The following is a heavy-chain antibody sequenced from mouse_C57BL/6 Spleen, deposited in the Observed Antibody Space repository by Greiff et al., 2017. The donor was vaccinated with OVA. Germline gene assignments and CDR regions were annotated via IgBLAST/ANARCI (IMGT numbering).Heavy chain of an antibody. CDR2: IRLKSDNYAT. D-gene: IGHD2-3*01. V-gene: IGHV6-3*01. CDR3: TSPYDGYFDY. CDR1: GFTFSNYW. Sequence: EVKLMESGGGLVQPGGSMKLSCVASGFTFSNYWMNWVRQSPEKGLEWVAQIRLKSDNYATHYAESVKGRFTISRDDSKSSVYLQMNNLRAEDTGIYYCTSPYDGYFDYWGQGTTLTVSS. J-gene: IGHJ2*01.